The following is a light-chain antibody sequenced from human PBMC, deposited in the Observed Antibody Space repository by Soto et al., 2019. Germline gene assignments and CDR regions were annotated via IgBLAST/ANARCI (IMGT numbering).Light chain of an antibody. CDR2: GAS. Sequence: EIVLTQSPGTLSLSPGERATLSCRASQSVSSTYLAWYQQKPGQAPRLLIYGASSRATGIPDRFSGSGSGTDFTFTSSILEPEDLAVYYCQQYGSPPPTFGQGTNLEIK. CDR3: QQYGSPPPT. V-gene: IGKV3-20*01. CDR1: QSVSSTY. J-gene: IGKJ2*01.